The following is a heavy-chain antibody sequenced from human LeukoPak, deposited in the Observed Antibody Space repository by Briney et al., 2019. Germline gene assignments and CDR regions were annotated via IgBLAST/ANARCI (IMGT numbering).Heavy chain of an antibody. D-gene: IGHD3-10*01. CDR3: AKDVGRYGSGSYLDF. CDR2: ISGNGGST. V-gene: IGHV3-23*01. CDR1: GFTFSSYA. Sequence: GGSLRLSCGVSGFTFSSYAMNWVRQAPGKGLEWVSVISGNGGSTYHADSVKGRFTVSRDNSKNTLYLQMNSLRAEDTAVYYCAKDVGRYGSGSYLDFWGQGTLVTVSS. J-gene: IGHJ4*02.